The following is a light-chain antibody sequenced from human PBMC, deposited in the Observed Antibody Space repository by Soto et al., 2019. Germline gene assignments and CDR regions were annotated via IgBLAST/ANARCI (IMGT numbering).Light chain of an antibody. V-gene: IGKV3-20*01. CDR3: QQYGRSATFT. CDR1: QSVSGNY. J-gene: IGKJ3*01. Sequence: EIVLTQSPGTLSLSPGERATLSCRVSQSVSGNYLAWYQQKLGQAPRLLIYGATSRATGIPDRFSGSVSGTDFTLTISRLEPEDFAVYYCQQYGRSATFTFGPGTKVDIK. CDR2: GAT.